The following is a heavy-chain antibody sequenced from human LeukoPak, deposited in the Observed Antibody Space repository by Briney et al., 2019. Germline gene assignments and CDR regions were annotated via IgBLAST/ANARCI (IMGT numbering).Heavy chain of an antibody. Sequence: PGGSLRLSCAASGFTFSSYGMHWVRQAPGKGLEWVAFIRYDGSNKYYADSVKGRFTISRDNSKNTLYLQMNSLRAEDTAVYYCAEGVLLWFGELSYFDYWGQGTLVTVSS. CDR3: AEGVLLWFGELSYFDY. V-gene: IGHV3-30*02. D-gene: IGHD3-10*01. J-gene: IGHJ4*02. CDR1: GFTFSSYG. CDR2: IRYDGSNK.